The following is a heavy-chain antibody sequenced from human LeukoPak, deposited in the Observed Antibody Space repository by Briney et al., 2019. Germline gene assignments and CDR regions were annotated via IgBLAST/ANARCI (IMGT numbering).Heavy chain of an antibody. CDR1: GFTFSNAW. Sequence: PGGSLRLSCAASGFTFSNAWMSWVRQAPGKGLEWVGRIKSKTDGGTTDYAARVRGRFTISRDDSKNTLYLQMNSLKTEDTAVYYCTTDLPYDGSGYQPWGEGTRDPLSS. V-gene: IGHV3-15*01. D-gene: IGHD3-22*01. CDR3: TTDLPYDGSGYQP. CDR2: IKSKTDGGTT. J-gene: IGHJ1*01.